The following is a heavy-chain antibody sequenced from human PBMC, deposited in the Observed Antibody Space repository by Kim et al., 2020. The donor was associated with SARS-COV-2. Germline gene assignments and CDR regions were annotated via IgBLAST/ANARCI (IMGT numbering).Heavy chain of an antibody. CDR2: ISYDGNNQ. CDR1: GFTFSSYA. J-gene: IGHJ4*02. V-gene: IGHV3-30*04. Sequence: GGSLRLSCAASGFTFSSYAMHWVRQAPGKGLEWVAVISYDGNNQYYPDSVKGRFTISRDNSYNTLSLQIDSLRTEDTAVYYCARGGEDIVVVKPSTLDYWGQETLVTVSS. CDR3: ARGGEDIVVVKPSTLDY. D-gene: IGHD2-15*01.